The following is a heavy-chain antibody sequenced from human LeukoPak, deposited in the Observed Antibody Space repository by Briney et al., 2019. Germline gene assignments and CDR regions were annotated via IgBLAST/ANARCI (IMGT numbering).Heavy chain of an antibody. Sequence: SVKVSCKTSGDTFSSYAISWVRQAPGLGLEWMGRIIPILAMANYAQRFQGRVTITADKSTSTVYMELTSLRSEDTAVYYCATLPSAARAHYFDRSGYSDVGWGQGTLVTVSS. J-gene: IGHJ4*02. CDR1: GDTFSSYA. V-gene: IGHV1-69*04. CDR2: IIPILAMA. CDR3: ATLPSAARAHYFDRSGYSDVG. D-gene: IGHD3-22*01.